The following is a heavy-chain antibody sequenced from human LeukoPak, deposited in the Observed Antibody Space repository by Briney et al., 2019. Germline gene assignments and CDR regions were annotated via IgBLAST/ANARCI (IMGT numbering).Heavy chain of an antibody. CDR3: AKVLWGYYGSGSPFDY. CDR1: GFTFSSYG. Sequence: PGGSLRLSCAASGFTFSSYGMHWVRQAPGKGQEWVAFIRYDGSNKYYADSVKGRFTISRDNSKNTLYLQMNSLRAEDTAVYYCAKVLWGYYGSGSPFDYWGRGTLVTVSS. V-gene: IGHV3-30*02. J-gene: IGHJ4*02. D-gene: IGHD3-10*01. CDR2: IRYDGSNK.